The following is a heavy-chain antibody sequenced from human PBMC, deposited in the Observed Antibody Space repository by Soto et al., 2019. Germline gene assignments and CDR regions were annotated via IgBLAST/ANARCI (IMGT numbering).Heavy chain of an antibody. V-gene: IGHV4-59*08. CDR1: SGSISSYY. J-gene: IGHJ5*02. D-gene: IGHD6-6*01. CDR3: ARRVGYSSSSSWFDP. Sequence: SDTLSLTCTVSSGSISSYYGIGILQPPGKGLECIGYIYYSGSTNYNPSLKSRVTISVDTSKNQFSLKLSSVTAADTAVYYCARRVGYSSSSSWFDPWGQGTLVTVSS. CDR2: IYYSGST.